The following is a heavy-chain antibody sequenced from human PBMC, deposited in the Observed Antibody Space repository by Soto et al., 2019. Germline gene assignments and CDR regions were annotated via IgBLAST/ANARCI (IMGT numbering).Heavy chain of an antibody. D-gene: IGHD2-15*01. Sequence: QVQLVVSGGGVVQPGRSLRLSCAASGFTFSSYGMHWVRQAPGKGLEWVAGISYDGSNKYYADSVKGRFTISRDNSKNTLYLQMNSLRAEDTAVYYCAKDPGYCSGGSFLNYFDYWGQGTLVTVSS. J-gene: IGHJ4*02. CDR3: AKDPGYCSGGSFLNYFDY. V-gene: IGHV3-30*18. CDR1: GFTFSSYG. CDR2: ISYDGSNK.